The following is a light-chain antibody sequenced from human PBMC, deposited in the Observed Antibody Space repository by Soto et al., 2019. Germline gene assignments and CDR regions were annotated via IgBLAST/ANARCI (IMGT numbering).Light chain of an antibody. CDR1: QSVSNNY. CDR3: HLYGSSPPYT. Sequence: EVVLTQSPGTLSLSPGESATLSCRASQSVSNNYFAWYQQKPGQAPRLLIFGSSDRATGIPDRFSGSGSGTDVTLTISRLEPEDFAVYYCHLYGSSPPYTFGQGTKLEIK. CDR2: GSS. J-gene: IGKJ2*01. V-gene: IGKV3-20*01.